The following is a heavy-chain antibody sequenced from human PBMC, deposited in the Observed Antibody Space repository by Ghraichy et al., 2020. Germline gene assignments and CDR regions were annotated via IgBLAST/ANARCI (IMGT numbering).Heavy chain of an antibody. D-gene: IGHD3-3*01. CDR2: IYYSGST. CDR1: GGSISSSSYY. J-gene: IGHJ4*02. V-gene: IGHV4-39*01. Sequence: SETLSLTCTVSGGSISSSSYYWGWIRQPPGKGLEWIGSIYYSGSTYYNPSLKSRVTISVDTSKNQFSLKLSSVTAADTAVYYCARRDVGDYDFWSGYDWGQGTLVTVSS. CDR3: ARRDVGDYDFWSGYD.